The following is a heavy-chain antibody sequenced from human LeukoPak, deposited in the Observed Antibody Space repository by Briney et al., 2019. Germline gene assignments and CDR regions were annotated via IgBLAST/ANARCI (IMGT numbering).Heavy chain of an antibody. D-gene: IGHD6-13*01. CDR1: GGSISSYY. V-gene: IGHV4-59*01. J-gene: IGHJ4*02. CDR3: ARGSSWPYFDY. Sequence: PSETLSLTCTDSGGSISSYYWSWIRQPPGKGLEWIGYIYYSGSTNYNPSLKSRVTISVDTSKNQFSLKLSSVTAADTAVYYCARGSSWPYFDYWGQGTLVTVSS. CDR2: IYYSGST.